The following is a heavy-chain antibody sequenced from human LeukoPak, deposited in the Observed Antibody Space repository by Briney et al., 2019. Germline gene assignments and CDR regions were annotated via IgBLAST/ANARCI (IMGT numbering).Heavy chain of an antibody. CDR1: GGSFSGYY. V-gene: IGHV4-34*01. D-gene: IGHD2-2*03. J-gene: IGHJ4*02. Sequence: SETLSLTCAVYGGSFSGYYWSWIRQPPGKGLEWIGEINHSGSTNYNPSLKSRVTISVDTSKNQFSLKLSSVTAADTAVYYCARHGYCSSTSCYVYFSSDYWGQGTLVTVSS. CDR3: ARHGYCSSTSCYVYFSSDY. CDR2: INHSGST.